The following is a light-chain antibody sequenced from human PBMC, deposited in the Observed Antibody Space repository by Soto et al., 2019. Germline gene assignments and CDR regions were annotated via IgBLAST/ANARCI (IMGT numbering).Light chain of an antibody. J-gene: IGLJ3*02. CDR3: QSYDSSLRAVV. CDR1: SSNIGATYD. Sequence: QSVLTQPPSVSGAPWQRVTISCTGSSSNIGATYDVHWYQKLPGTAPKLLIYGNNNRPSGVPDRFSGSKSGTSASLAITGLQAEDEADYYCQSYDSSLRAVVFGGGTKLTVL. V-gene: IGLV1-40*01. CDR2: GNN.